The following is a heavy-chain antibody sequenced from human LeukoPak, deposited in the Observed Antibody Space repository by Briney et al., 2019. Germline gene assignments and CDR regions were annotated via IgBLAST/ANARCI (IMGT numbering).Heavy chain of an antibody. Sequence: GGSLRLSCAASGFTFSSYAMSWVRQAPGKGLEWVSAISGSGGSTYYADSVKGRFTISRDNSKNTLYQQMNSLRAEDTAVYYCAGYGDLDYFDYWGQGTLVTVSS. D-gene: IGHD4-17*01. V-gene: IGHV3-23*01. CDR3: AGYGDLDYFDY. CDR2: ISGSGGST. J-gene: IGHJ4*02. CDR1: GFTFSSYA.